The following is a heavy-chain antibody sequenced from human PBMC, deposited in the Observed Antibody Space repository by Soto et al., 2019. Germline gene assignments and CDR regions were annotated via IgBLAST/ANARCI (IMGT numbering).Heavy chain of an antibody. CDR2: INHRVST. CDR3: ARTYSSSWSPFEY. V-gene: IGHV4-34*01. J-gene: IGHJ4*02. CDR1: GGSFSGYY. D-gene: IGHD6-13*01. Sequence: QVQLQQWGAGLLKPSETLSLTCAVYGGSFSGYYWSWIRQPPGKGLEWIGEINHRVSTNYNPSLKSRVTISVDTSKNQFYLKLSSVTAADSAVYYCARTYSSSWSPFEYWGQGTLVTVSS.